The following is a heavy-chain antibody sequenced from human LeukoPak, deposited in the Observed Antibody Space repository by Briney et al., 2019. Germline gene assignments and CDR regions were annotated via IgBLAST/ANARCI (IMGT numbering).Heavy chain of an antibody. V-gene: IGHV3-30*02. D-gene: IGHD5-12*01. CDR3: AKTGYSGSAYGTWYFDY. CDR1: GFTFSSNG. CDR2: IRYDGSNE. J-gene: IGHJ4*02. Sequence: GGSLRLSCATSGFTFSSNGLHWVRQAPGKGLEWVAFIRYDGSNEYYADSVKGRFTISRDNSKNTLYLQMNSLRTEDTAAYYCAKTGYSGSAYGTWYFDYWGQGTLVTVSS.